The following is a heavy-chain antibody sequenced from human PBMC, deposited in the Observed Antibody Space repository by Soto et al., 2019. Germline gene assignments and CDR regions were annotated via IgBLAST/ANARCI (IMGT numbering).Heavy chain of an antibody. J-gene: IGHJ6*02. V-gene: IGHV4-31*03. Sequence: SETLSLTCTVSGGSISSCGYYWSWIRQHPGKGLEWIGYIYYSGSSYYNPSLKSRVTLSVDTSKNQFSLKLSSVTAADTAVYYCARVDEGYCSGGSCYPYRYYYGMDVWGQGTTVTVSS. CDR1: GGSISSCGYY. D-gene: IGHD2-15*01. CDR3: ARVDEGYCSGGSCYPYRYYYGMDV. CDR2: IYYSGSS.